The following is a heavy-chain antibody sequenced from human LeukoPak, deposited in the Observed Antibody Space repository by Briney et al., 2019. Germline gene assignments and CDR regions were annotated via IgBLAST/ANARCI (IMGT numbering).Heavy chain of an antibody. D-gene: IGHD6-13*01. CDR1: GFTFSSYA. CDR3: ARDEAAAGHFDY. CDR2: ISYDGSNK. Sequence: GGSLRLSCAASGFTFSSYAMHWVRQAPGKGLEWVAVISYDGSNKYYADSVKGRFTISRDNSKNTLYLQMNSLRAEDTAVYYCARDEAAAGHFDYWGQGTLVTVSS. V-gene: IGHV3-30-3*01. J-gene: IGHJ4*02.